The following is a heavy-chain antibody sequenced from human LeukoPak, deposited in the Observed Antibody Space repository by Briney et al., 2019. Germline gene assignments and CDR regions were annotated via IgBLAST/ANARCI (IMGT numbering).Heavy chain of an antibody. V-gene: IGHV3-53*01. D-gene: IGHD4-11*01. CDR3: ARDGDYNPY. J-gene: IGHJ4*02. Sequence: GGSLRLSCAVSGFTVSTNFMSWVRQAPGKGPEWVSIIYADGGTKYADSVKGRFTISRDTSKNTFSLQMNNLRAEDTAVYYCARDGDYNPYWGQGTLVTVSS. CDR1: GFTVSTNF. CDR2: IYADGGT.